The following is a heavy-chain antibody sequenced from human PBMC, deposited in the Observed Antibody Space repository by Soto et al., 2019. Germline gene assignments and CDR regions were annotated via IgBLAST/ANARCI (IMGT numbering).Heavy chain of an antibody. Sequence: GGSLRLSCAASGFTFSSYWMSWVRQAPGKGLEWVANIKQDGSEKYYVDSVKGRFTISRDNAKNSLYLQMNSLRAEDTAVYYCARDDPPADGVWFGEWFDYWGQGTLVTVSS. D-gene: IGHD3-10*01. CDR3: ARDDPPADGVWFGEWFDY. J-gene: IGHJ4*02. CDR1: GFTFSSYW. CDR2: IKQDGSEK. V-gene: IGHV3-7*01.